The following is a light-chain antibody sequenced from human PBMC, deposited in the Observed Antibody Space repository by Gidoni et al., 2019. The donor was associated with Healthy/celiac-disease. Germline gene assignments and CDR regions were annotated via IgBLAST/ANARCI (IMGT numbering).Light chain of an antibody. CDR1: QSVSSN. CDR3: QQYNNWPPWT. Sequence: EIVMPKSPATLSVSPGERATLSCRASQSVSSNLAWYQQKPGQAPRLLIYGASTRATGIPARFSGSGSGTEFTLTIRSLQSEDFAVYYCQQYNNWPPWTFGQXTKVEIK. V-gene: IGKV3-15*01. J-gene: IGKJ1*01. CDR2: GAS.